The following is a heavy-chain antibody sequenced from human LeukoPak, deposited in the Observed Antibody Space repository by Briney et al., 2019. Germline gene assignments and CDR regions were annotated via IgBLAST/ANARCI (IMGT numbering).Heavy chain of an antibody. V-gene: IGHV4-39*01. Sequence: SETLSLTCTVSGGSISSSSYYWGWIRQPPGKGLEWIGSIYYSGSTYYNPSLKSRVTISVDTSKNQFSLKLSSVTAADTAVYYCARQTYDSSGYFENWFDPWGQGTLVTVSS. CDR3: ARQTYDSSGYFENWFDP. J-gene: IGHJ5*02. CDR2: IYYSGST. D-gene: IGHD3-22*01. CDR1: GGSISSSSYY.